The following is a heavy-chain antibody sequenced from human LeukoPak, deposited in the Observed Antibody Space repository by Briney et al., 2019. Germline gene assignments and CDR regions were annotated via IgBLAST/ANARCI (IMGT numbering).Heavy chain of an antibody. Sequence: SETLSLTCTVSGNSISSGDNYWSWIRQPAGKGLEWIGRIYTSGSTNYNPSLKSRVTISGDTSKNQFSLKLSSVTAADTAVYYCARVEYSSSWSRYYYYYYYMDVWGKGTTVTISS. CDR1: GNSISSGDNY. CDR3: ARVEYSSSWSRYYYYYYYMDV. CDR2: IYTSGST. D-gene: IGHD6-13*01. J-gene: IGHJ6*03. V-gene: IGHV4-61*02.